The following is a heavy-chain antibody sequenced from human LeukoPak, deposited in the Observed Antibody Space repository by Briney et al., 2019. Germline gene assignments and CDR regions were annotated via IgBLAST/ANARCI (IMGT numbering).Heavy chain of an antibody. CDR3: AKDGVSGYGDWGGFDY. J-gene: IGHJ4*02. Sequence: PGGSLRLSCAASGFTFSSYAMSWVRQAPGKGLEWVSAISGSGGSTYYADSVKGRFTISRDNPKNTLYLQMNSLRAEDTAVYYCAKDGVSGYGDWGGFDYWGQGTLVTVSS. V-gene: IGHV3-23*01. CDR2: ISGSGGST. CDR1: GFTFSSYA. D-gene: IGHD4-17*01.